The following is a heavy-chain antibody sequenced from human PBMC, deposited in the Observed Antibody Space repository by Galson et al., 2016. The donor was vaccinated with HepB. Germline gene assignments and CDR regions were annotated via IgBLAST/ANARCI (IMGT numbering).Heavy chain of an antibody. V-gene: IGHV1-3*01. CDR1: GYTFTSYA. CDR3: ARRGIAVAGLDY. J-gene: IGHJ4*02. CDR2: INAGNGNT. Sequence: SVKVSCKASGYTFTSYAMHWVRQAPGQRLEWMGWINAGNGNTKYSQKFQGRVTITRDTSASTAYMELSSLRSEDTAVYYCARRGIAVAGLDYWGQGTLVTVSS. D-gene: IGHD6-19*01.